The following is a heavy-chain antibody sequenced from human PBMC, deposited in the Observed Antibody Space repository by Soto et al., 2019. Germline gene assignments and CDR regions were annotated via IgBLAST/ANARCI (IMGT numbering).Heavy chain of an antibody. J-gene: IGHJ6*02. V-gene: IGHV3-66*01. D-gene: IGHD3-9*01. CDR1: GFTVRSNY. CDR3: ARDRHYDILTGYYYYYGMDV. Sequence: GGCLRLSCAASGFTVRSNYMSWVRQAPGEGLEWVSVIYSGGSTYYADSVKGRFTISRDNSKNTLYLQMNSLRAEDTAVYYCARDRHYDILTGYYYYYGMDVWGQGTTVTVSS. CDR2: IYSGGST.